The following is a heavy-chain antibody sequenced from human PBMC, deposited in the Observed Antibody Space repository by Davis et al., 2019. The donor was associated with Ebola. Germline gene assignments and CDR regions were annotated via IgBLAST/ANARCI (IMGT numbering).Heavy chain of an antibody. CDR1: GFTFSSYG. CDR3: ARDNGHSSGWYYYYGMDV. CDR2: ISYDGSNK. V-gene: IGHV3-30*03. Sequence: GESLKISCAASGFTFSSYGMHWVRQAPGKGLEWVAVISYDGSNKYYADSVKGRFTISRDNSKNTLYLQMNSLRAEDTAVYYCARDNGHSSGWYYYYGMDVWGQGTTVTVSS. D-gene: IGHD6-19*01. J-gene: IGHJ6*02.